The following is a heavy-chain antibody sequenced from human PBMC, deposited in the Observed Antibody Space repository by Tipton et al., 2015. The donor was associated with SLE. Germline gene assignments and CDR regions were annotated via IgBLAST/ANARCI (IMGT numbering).Heavy chain of an antibody. CDR3: AKLLCSGGRFCYYGMDV. V-gene: IGHV1-2*06. CDR1: GYTFTGYY. Sequence: QLVQSGAEVKKPGASVKVSCKASGYTFTGYYIHWVRQAPGQGLEWLGRIMPYNGGTDYARRFQGRVTMTRDTSTSTAYMEVSRLRSDDTAIYYCAKLLCSGGRFCYYGMDVWGQGTSVTVSS. D-gene: IGHD1-26*01. CDR2: IMPYNGGT. J-gene: IGHJ6*02.